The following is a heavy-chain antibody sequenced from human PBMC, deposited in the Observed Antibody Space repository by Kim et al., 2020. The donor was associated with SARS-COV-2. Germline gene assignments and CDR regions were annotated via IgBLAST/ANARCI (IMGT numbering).Heavy chain of an antibody. D-gene: IGHD2-15*01. CDR2: IYYSGST. CDR1: GGSVYSSTYY. V-gene: IGHV4-61*01. CDR3: ARGGKRYCSGGRCYSDWFDP. Sequence: SETLSLTCTVSGGSVYSSTYYWSWIRQPPGKGLEWIGYIYYSGSTNYNPSLKSRVTISVDTSKNQFSLKLSSVTAADTAVYYCARGGKRYCSGGRCYSDWFDPWGQGTLVTVSP. J-gene: IGHJ5*02.